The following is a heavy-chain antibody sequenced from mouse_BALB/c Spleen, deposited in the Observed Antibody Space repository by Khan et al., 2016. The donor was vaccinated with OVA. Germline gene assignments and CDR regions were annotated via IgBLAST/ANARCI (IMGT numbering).Heavy chain of an antibody. CDR1: GYSITSDYA. Sequence: EVKLLESGPGLVKPSQSLSLTCTVTGYSITSDYAWNWIRQFPGNKLEWMGYITHSGGTSYHPSLKSRISITRDTSKNQFFLRLNSVTTEDSATYYCARWFAYWGQGTLVTVS. V-gene: IGHV3-2*02. CDR3: ARWFAY. J-gene: IGHJ3*01. CDR2: ITHSGGT.